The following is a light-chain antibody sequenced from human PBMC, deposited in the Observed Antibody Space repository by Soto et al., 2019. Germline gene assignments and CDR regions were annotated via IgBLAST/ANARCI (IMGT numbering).Light chain of an antibody. CDR3: QQYNNWPFT. J-gene: IGKJ3*01. V-gene: IGKV3D-15*01. Sequence: EIVMTQSPATLSVSPGERATLSCRASQSVSSNLAWYQQKPGRVPRLLIYGASTRATGIPARFSGSRSGTEFTLTISSLQSEDFAVYYCQQYNNWPFTFGPVTKVDIK. CDR2: GAS. CDR1: QSVSSN.